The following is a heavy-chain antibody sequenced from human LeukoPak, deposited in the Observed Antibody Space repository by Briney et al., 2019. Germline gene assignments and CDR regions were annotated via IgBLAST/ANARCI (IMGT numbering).Heavy chain of an antibody. D-gene: IGHD3-16*01. J-gene: IGHJ4*02. CDR2: ISGSGGGT. V-gene: IGHV3-23*01. Sequence: PGGSLRLSCAASGFTFNNYAMSWVRQAPGKGLEWVSSISGSGGGTYYVDSVKGRFTISRDNFKNTLYLQMNSLRAEDTAVYYCATGWGGDDYWGQGILVTVSS. CDR3: ATGWGGDDY. CDR1: GFTFNNYA.